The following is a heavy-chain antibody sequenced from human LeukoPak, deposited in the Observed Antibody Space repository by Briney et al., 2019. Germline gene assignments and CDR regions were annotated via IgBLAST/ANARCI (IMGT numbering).Heavy chain of an antibody. D-gene: IGHD5-12*01. CDR3: ARGATIPNRFDY. CDR1: GGSISSYY. Sequence: SETLSLTCTVSGGSISSYYWSWIRQPPGKGLEWIGYIYYSGSTNYNPSLKSRVTTSVDTSKNQFSLKLSSVTAADTAVYYCARGATIPNRFDYWGQGTLVTVSS. V-gene: IGHV4-59*01. J-gene: IGHJ4*02. CDR2: IYYSGST.